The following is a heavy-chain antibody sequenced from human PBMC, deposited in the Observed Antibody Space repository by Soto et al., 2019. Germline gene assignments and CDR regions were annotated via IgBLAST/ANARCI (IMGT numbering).Heavy chain of an antibody. CDR1: GYSFTSYW. J-gene: IGHJ3*02. V-gene: IGHV5-10-1*01. Sequence: PGESLKISCKGSGYSFTSYWISWVRQMPGKGLEWMGRIDPSDSYTNYGPSFQGHVTISADKSISTAYLQWSSLKASDTAMYYCASSRYYDSSGYLVDAFDIWGQGTMVTVSS. D-gene: IGHD3-22*01. CDR2: IDPSDSYT. CDR3: ASSRYYDSSGYLVDAFDI.